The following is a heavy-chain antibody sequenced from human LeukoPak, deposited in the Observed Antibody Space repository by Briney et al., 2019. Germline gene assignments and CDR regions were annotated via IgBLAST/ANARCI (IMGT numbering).Heavy chain of an antibody. V-gene: IGHV3-13*01. D-gene: IGHD2/OR15-2a*01. Sequence: GGSLRLSCVASGFTFTKYDMHWVRQPPGKSLQWVSSIGTSGDAYSLDSVEGRFTISREDATDTLHLQMSSLRAEDTAVYYCAKGAAYSTTGRPYYFDYWGQGILVTVSS. J-gene: IGHJ4*02. CDR2: IGTSGDA. CDR1: GFTFTKYD. CDR3: AKGAAYSTTGRPYYFDY.